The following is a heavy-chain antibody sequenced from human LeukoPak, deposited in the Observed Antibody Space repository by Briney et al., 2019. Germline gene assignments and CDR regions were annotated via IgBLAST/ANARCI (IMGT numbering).Heavy chain of an antibody. Sequence: GGPLRLPCEPFDLPLSTYGMPGFGKAPGKGLEWVAVIWYDGSNKYYADSVKGRFTISRDNSKNTLYLQVNSLRAEDTAVYYCARCMVRSLDYWGQGTLVTVSS. J-gene: IGHJ4*02. V-gene: IGHV3-33*01. CDR2: IWYDGSNK. D-gene: IGHD3-10*01. CDR1: DLPLSTYG. CDR3: ARCMVRSLDY.